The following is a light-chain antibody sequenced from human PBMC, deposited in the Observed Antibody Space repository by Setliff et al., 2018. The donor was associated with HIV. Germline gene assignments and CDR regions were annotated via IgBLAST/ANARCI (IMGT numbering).Light chain of an antibody. J-gene: IGLJ1*01. CDR1: GRDIGGYNY. V-gene: IGLV2-14*03. Sequence: QSVLTQPASVPGSPGQSITISCIGTGRDIGGYNYVSWYQQHPGKAPKLIIYGVTKRSSGVSNRFSGSKAGTTASLTISGLQAEDEADYYCSSYTSTSAYVFGTGTKVTVL. CDR3: SSYTSTSAYV. CDR2: GVT.